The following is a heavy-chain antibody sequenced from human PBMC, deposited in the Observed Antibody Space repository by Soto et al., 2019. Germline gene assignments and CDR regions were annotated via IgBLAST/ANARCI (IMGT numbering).Heavy chain of an antibody. D-gene: IGHD6-13*01. CDR2: ISSSSSYI. CDR1: GFTFSSYS. CDR3: ARDLVRRSWDVYYGMDV. Sequence: GGSLRLSCAASGFTFSSYSMNWVRQAPGKGLEWVSSISSSSSYIYYADSVKGRFTISRDNAKNSLYLQMNSLRAEDTAVYYCARDLVRRSWDVYYGMDVWGQGTTVTVSS. J-gene: IGHJ6*02. V-gene: IGHV3-21*01.